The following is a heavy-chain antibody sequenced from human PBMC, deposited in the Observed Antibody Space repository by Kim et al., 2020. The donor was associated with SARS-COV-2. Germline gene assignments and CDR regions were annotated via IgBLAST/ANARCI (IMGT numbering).Heavy chain of an antibody. D-gene: IGHD3-3*01. CDR1: GVSVSSPTVY. V-gene: IGHV4-39*02. CDR3: ASGWRGDYGGDH. CDR2: ISYTTST. J-gene: IGHJ4*02. Sequence: SETLSLTCTVSGVSVSSPTVYWAWIRQPPGEGLEWIGSISYTTSTYYNPSLKSRVAISLDTSKNHFSLTLGSVTAADTAVYYCASGWRGDYGGDHWGQGTLVTVSS.